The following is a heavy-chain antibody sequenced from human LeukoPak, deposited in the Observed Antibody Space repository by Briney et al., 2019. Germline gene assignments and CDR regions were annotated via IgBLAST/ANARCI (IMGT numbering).Heavy chain of an antibody. CDR3: ARVGSGYDPLDY. CDR2: VSSSSSYI. Sequence: PGRSLRLSRAASGFTFSSYSMNWVREAPGKGLEWVSSVSSSSSYIYYAASVKGRFTISRDNAKNSLYLQMNSLRAEDTAVYYCARVGSGYDPLDYWGQGTLVTVSS. CDR1: GFTFSSYS. V-gene: IGHV3-21*01. D-gene: IGHD5-12*01. J-gene: IGHJ4*02.